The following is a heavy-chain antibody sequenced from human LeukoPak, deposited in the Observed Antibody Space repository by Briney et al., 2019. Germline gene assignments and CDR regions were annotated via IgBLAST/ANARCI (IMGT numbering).Heavy chain of an antibody. CDR2: IYSGGST. CDR3: ARAPGCGGDCHYWYFDL. Sequence: GGSLRLSCAASGFTVSSNYMSWVRQAPGKGLEWVSVIYSGGSTYYADSVKGRFTISRDNSKNTLYLQMNSLRAGDTAVYYCARAPGCGGDCHYWYFDLWGRGTLVTVSS. CDR1: GFTVSSNY. V-gene: IGHV3-66*01. J-gene: IGHJ2*01. D-gene: IGHD2-21*02.